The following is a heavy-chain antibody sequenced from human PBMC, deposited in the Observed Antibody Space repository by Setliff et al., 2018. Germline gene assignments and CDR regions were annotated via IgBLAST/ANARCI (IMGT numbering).Heavy chain of an antibody. D-gene: IGHD1-26*01. V-gene: IGHV3-49*04. CDR3: AKDKRSYPYYFDY. J-gene: IGHJ4*02. CDR2: IRTKPYGGTT. CDR1: GISFGDYA. Sequence: PGGSLRLSCAASGISFGDYAMSWVRQAPGKGLEWVGFIRTKPYGGTTEYAASVKGRFTISRDDSKSITYLQMNSLRAEDTALYYCAKDKRSYPYYFDYWGQGTLVTVSS.